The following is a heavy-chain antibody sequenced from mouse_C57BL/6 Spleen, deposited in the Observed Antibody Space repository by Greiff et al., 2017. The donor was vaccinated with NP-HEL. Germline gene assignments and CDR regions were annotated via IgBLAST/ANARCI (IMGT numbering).Heavy chain of an antibody. Sequence: QVTLKECGPGILQSSQTLSLTCSFSGFSLSTSGMGVSWIRQPSGKGLEWLAHIYWDDDKRYNPSLKSRLTISKDTSRNQVFLKITSVDTADTATYYCARITTVLARYFDVWGTGTTVTVSS. CDR2: IYWDDDK. V-gene: IGHV8-12*01. CDR3: ARITTVLARYFDV. CDR1: GFSLSTSGMG. D-gene: IGHD1-1*01. J-gene: IGHJ1*03.